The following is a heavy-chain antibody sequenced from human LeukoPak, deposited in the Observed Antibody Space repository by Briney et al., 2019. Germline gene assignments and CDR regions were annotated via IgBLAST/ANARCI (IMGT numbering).Heavy chain of an antibody. D-gene: IGHD2-2*02. CDR2: ISGSGGST. CDR3: AKALGYCSSTSCYTGDYYYGMDV. CDR1: GFTFSSYA. V-gene: IGHV3-23*01. J-gene: IGHJ6*02. Sequence: GGSLRLSCAAPGFTFSSYAMSWVRQAPGKGLEWVSAISGSGGSTYYADSVKGRFTISRDNSKNTLYLQMNSLRAEDTAVYYCAKALGYCSSTSCYTGDYYYGMDVWGQGTTVTVSS.